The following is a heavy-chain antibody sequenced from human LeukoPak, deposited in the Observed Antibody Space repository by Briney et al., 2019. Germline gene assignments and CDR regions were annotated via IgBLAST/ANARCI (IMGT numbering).Heavy chain of an antibody. V-gene: IGHV1-2*02. Sequence: ASVKVSCKASGYTFTGYYMHWVRQAPGQGLEWMGWINPNSGGTNYAQKFQGRVTMTRDTSISTVYMELSRLRSDDTAVYYCAREKVEGANWFDPWGQGTLVTVFS. D-gene: IGHD2-15*01. J-gene: IGHJ5*02. CDR3: AREKVEGANWFDP. CDR1: GYTFTGYY. CDR2: INPNSGGT.